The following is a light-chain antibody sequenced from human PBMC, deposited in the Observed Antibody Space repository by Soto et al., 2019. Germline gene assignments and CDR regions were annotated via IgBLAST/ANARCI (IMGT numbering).Light chain of an antibody. CDR1: SSNIGINT. V-gene: IGLV1-44*01. CDR2: TDN. CDR3: AGWDDSLNGLYV. J-gene: IGLJ1*01. Sequence: QSVLTQPPSASGTPGQRVTISCSGSSSNIGINTVNWYQQVPGTAPKLLIYTDNQRPSGVPDRFSGSKSGTSASLAISGLQSEDEADYYCAGWDDSLNGLYVFGTGTKLTVL.